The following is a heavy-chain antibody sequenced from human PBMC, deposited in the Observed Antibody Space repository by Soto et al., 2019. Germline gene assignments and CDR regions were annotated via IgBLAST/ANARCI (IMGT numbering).Heavy chain of an antibody. CDR1: GFTFSSYS. CDR3: ARAFVNGDSRELLHYYYYYMDV. Sequence: GESLKISCAASGFTFSSYSMNWVRQAPGKGLEWVSSISSSSSYIYYADSVKGRFTISRDNAKNSLYLQMNSLRAEDTAVYYCARAFVNGDSRELLHYYYYYMDVWGKGTTVTVSS. J-gene: IGHJ6*03. D-gene: IGHD4-17*01. CDR2: ISSSSSYI. V-gene: IGHV3-21*01.